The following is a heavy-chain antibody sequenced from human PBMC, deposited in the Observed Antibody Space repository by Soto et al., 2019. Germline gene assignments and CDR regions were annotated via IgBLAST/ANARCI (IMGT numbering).Heavy chain of an antibody. J-gene: IGHJ5*02. V-gene: IGHV3-23*01. Sequence: GGSLRLSCAASGFIFSTYGMHWVRQAPGKGLEWVSAISGSGGSTYYADSVKGRFTISRDNSKNTLYLQMNSLRAEDTAVYYCAKGDSSGLNWFDPWGQGTLVTVSS. D-gene: IGHD3-22*01. CDR1: GFIFSTYG. CDR3: AKGDSSGLNWFDP. CDR2: ISGSGGST.